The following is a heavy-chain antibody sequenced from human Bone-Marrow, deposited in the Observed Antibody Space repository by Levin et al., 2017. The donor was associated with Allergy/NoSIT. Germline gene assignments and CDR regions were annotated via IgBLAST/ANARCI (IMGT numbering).Heavy chain of an antibody. D-gene: IGHD2-15*01. CDR1: GFNFDDYA. J-gene: IGHJ5*02. Sequence: PGGSLRLSCAASGFNFDDYAMHWVRQAPGKGLEWVSGINWGGGSIGYADSVKGRFTISRDNAKSSLYLQMNSLRVEDTAFYYCVKDQVVAVGPKSDWFDPWGQGTLVTVSS. CDR2: INWGGGSI. V-gene: IGHV3-9*01. CDR3: VKDQVVAVGPKSDWFDP.